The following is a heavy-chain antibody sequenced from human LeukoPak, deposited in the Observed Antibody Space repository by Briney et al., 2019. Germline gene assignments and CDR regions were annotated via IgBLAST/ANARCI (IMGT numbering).Heavy chain of an antibody. V-gene: IGHV1-2*02. CDR1: GYTCTGYY. D-gene: IGHD6-19*01. CDR3: ASEAVAGLSYYYGMDV. Sequence: ASVKLSCKASGYTCTGYYMHWGRQAPGQGLEWMGWINPNSGGTNYAQKFQGSVTMTRDTSISTAYMELSRLRSDDTAVYYCASEAVAGLSYYYGMDVWGQGTTVTVSS. CDR2: INPNSGGT. J-gene: IGHJ6*02.